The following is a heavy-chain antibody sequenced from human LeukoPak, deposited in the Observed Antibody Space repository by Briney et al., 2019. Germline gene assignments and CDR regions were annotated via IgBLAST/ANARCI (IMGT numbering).Heavy chain of an antibody. Sequence: GGSLRLSCAASAFSFSSYAMSWVRQAPGKGLERVSTISGSGGSTYYADSVKGRFTISRDNSKNTLYLQMNSLRAEDTALYYCAKSYSSDFYYGGGYFDYWGQGTLVTVSS. D-gene: IGHD3-22*01. CDR2: ISGSGGST. J-gene: IGHJ4*02. CDR3: AKSYSSDFYYGGGYFDY. CDR1: AFSFSSYA. V-gene: IGHV3-23*01.